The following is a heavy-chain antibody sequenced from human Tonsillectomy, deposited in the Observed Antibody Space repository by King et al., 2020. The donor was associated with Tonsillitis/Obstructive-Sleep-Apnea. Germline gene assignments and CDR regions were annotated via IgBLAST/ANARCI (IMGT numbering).Heavy chain of an antibody. CDR2: IDPSDSYT. D-gene: IGHD5-24*01. Sequence: VQLVESGAEVKKPGESLRISCKGSGYSFTSYWISWVRQMPGKGLEWMGRIDPSDSYTNYSPSFQGHVTISADKSISTAYLQWSSLKASDTAIYYCARRGMATINPVDYWGQGTLVTVSS. J-gene: IGHJ4*02. V-gene: IGHV5-10-1*03. CDR3: ARRGMATINPVDY. CDR1: GYSFTSYW.